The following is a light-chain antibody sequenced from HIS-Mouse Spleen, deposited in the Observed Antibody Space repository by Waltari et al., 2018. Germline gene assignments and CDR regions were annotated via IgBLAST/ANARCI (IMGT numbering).Light chain of an antibody. Sequence: DIQMTQSPSSLSVSVGDRVTITCQASQDISNYLNWYQQKPGKAPKLLIYDASNLETGVPSRFSGSGSGTDFTFTISSLQPEDIATYYCQQYDNLPRIFTFGPGTKVDIK. V-gene: IGKV1-33*01. CDR3: QQYDNLPRIFT. CDR1: QDISNY. CDR2: DAS. J-gene: IGKJ3*01.